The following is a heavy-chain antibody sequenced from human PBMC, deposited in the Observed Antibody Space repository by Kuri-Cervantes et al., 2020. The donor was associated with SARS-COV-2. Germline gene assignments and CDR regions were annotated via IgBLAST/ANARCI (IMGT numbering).Heavy chain of an antibody. V-gene: IGHV1-18*01. CDR1: GYIFTSYG. Sequence: ASVKVSCKASGYIFTSYGIGWVRQAPGQGLEWMGWISTYYGDTDYAQSSQDRATMTTDTSTSTAYMELKSLRSDDTAVYYCARGYGSRSSFDYWGQGTLVTVSS. CDR3: ARGYGSRSSFDY. J-gene: IGHJ4*02. CDR2: ISTYYGDT. D-gene: IGHD6-13*01.